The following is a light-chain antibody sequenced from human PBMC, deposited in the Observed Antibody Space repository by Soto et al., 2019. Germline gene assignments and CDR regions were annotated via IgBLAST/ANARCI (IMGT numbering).Light chain of an antibody. J-gene: IGKJ4*01. Sequence: DIQMTQSPSSLSASVGDRVTITCRASQSINSYLNWYQQKPGKAPKLLIYAASTLQSGVPSRFSGSGSGTDFTLTISSLQPEDFATYCCQQLNSYPLTFGGGTKVDIK. V-gene: IGKV1-39*01. CDR3: QQLNSYPLT. CDR1: QSINSY. CDR2: AAS.